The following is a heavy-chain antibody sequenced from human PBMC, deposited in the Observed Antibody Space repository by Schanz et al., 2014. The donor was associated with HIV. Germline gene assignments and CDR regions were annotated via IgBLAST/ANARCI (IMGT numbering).Heavy chain of an antibody. CDR1: GYTFTSYD. V-gene: IGHV1-2*02. D-gene: IGHD3-22*01. J-gene: IGHJ4*02. Sequence: QVQLVQSGAEVKKPGASVKVSCKASGYTFTSYDIHWVRQAPGQGLEWMGWINPNSGGTNYAPKFQGRVTMTRDTSVSTAYMEVSRLRSDDTAVYYCASAGFDDSSGYPDYWGQGTLVTVSS. CDR2: INPNSGGT. CDR3: ASAGFDDSSGYPDY.